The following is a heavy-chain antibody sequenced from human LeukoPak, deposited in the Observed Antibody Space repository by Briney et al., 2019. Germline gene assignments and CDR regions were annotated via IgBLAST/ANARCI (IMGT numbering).Heavy chain of an antibody. Sequence: SETLSLTCTVSGGSISSSSYYWGWIRQPPGKGPEWIGSIYYSGSTNYNPSLKSRVTMPLDTSKNQFSLKLSSVTAADTAVYYCARDRVAVAASDYWGQGTLVTVSS. D-gene: IGHD6-19*01. CDR1: GGSISSSSYY. J-gene: IGHJ4*02. CDR2: IYYSGST. CDR3: ARDRVAVAASDY. V-gene: IGHV4-39*07.